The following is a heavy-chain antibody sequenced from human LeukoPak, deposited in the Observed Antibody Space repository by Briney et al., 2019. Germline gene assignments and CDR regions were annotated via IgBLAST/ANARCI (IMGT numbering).Heavy chain of an antibody. CDR2: MNPNSGNT. D-gene: IGHD6-6*01. CDR3: ARPSGSSSGFDY. V-gene: IGHV1-8*03. CDR1: GYTFTDLY. Sequence: GASVKVSCKTAGYTFTDLYINWVRQATGQGLEWMGWMNPNSGNTGYAQKFQGRVTITRNTSISTAYMELSSLTSEDTAVYYCARPSGSSSGFDYWGQGSLVTVSS. J-gene: IGHJ4*02.